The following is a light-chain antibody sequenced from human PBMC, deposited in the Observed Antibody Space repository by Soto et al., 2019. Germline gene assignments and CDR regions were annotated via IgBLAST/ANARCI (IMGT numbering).Light chain of an antibody. CDR1: SSDVGGYNY. CDR3: SSYAANNNLV. V-gene: IGLV2-8*01. Sequence: QSALTQPPSASGSPGQSVTISCTGTSSDVGGYNYVSWYQQHPGKAPKLMIYDVTKRPSGVPDRFSGSKSGNTASLTVSGLQAEDEADYYCSSYAANNNLVFGGGTQLTVL. CDR2: DVT. J-gene: IGLJ2*01.